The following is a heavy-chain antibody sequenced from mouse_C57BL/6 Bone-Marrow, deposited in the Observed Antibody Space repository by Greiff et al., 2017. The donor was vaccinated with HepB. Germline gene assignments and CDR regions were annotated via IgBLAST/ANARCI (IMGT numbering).Heavy chain of an antibody. CDR1: GFNIKDDY. CDR2: IDPENGDT. CDR3: TTGGLEGFAY. Sequence: VQLQQSGAELVRPGASVKLSCTASGFNIKDDYMHWVKQRPEQGLEWIGGIDPENGDTEYASKFQGKATITADTSSNTAYLQLSSLTSEDTAVYYCTTGGLEGFAYWGQGTLVTVSA. J-gene: IGHJ3*01. D-gene: IGHD2-4*01. V-gene: IGHV14-4*01.